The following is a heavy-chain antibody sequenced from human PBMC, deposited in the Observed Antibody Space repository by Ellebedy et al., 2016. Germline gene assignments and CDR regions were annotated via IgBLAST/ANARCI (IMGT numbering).Heavy chain of an antibody. CDR3: ATHGGGY. CDR1: GGIFSGTS. D-gene: IGHD3-16*01. V-gene: IGHV3-74*01. Sequence: GGSLRLSXAASGGIFSGTSMNWVRQAPGKGLVWVSRIVGDGTSTAYADAVKGRFTISRDNAKNTLYLQMSSLRVEDTAVYYCATHGGGYWGQGTLVTVSS. J-gene: IGHJ4*02. CDR2: IVGDGTST.